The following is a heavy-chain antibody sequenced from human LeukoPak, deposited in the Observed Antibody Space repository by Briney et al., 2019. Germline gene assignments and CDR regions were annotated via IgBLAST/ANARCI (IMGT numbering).Heavy chain of an antibody. CDR3: AKAGCSSTSCYANY. D-gene: IGHD2-2*01. J-gene: IGHJ4*02. Sequence: PGRSLRLSCAASGFTFSSCAMHWVRQAPGKGLEWVAVISYDGSNKYYADSVKGRFTISRDNSKNTLYLQMNSLRAEDTAVYYCAKAGCSSTSCYANYWGQGTLVTVSS. CDR2: ISYDGSNK. V-gene: IGHV3-30*18. CDR1: GFTFSSCA.